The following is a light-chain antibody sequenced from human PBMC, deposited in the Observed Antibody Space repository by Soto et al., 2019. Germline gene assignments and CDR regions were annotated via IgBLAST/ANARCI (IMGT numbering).Light chain of an antibody. CDR2: DVS. V-gene: IGLV2-11*01. Sequence: QSALTQPRSVSGSPGQSVTISCTGTSSDVGGYNYVSWYQQHPGKAPKLMIYDVSKRPSGVPDRFSGFKSGNTASLTISGLQGEDEADYSCCSHAGSYIYVFGTGTKLTVL. CDR3: CSHAGSYIYV. CDR1: SSDVGGYNY. J-gene: IGLJ1*01.